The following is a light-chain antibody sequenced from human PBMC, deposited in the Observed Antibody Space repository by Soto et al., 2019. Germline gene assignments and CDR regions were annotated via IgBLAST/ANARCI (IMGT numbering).Light chain of an antibody. Sequence: EIVLTQSPATLSVSPGERATLSCRASQNIDNKLVWYQQKPGQAPSLPLSNAVTRAPGIPARFSGSGFGTEFTLTISSLQPEDFAIYYCQQYKSWWPITFGQGTRLEI. CDR1: QNIDNK. CDR3: QQYKSWWPIT. V-gene: IGKV3-15*01. CDR2: NAV. J-gene: IGKJ5*01.